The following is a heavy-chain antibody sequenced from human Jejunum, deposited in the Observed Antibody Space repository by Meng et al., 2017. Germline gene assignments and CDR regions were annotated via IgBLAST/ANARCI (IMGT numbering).Heavy chain of an antibody. Sequence: GESLKISCVGSGFSVSRDHMSWVRQAPGKGLEWVSVIYSGGVKYYADSVEGRFTVSRDNSKNTVSLQMNSLTPEDSAVYYCTGGGYYFETSGPEDWGQGTLVTVSS. CDR2: IYSGGVK. J-gene: IGHJ4*02. CDR1: GFSVSRDH. CDR3: TGGGYYFETSGPED. D-gene: IGHD3-22*01. V-gene: IGHV3-66*02.